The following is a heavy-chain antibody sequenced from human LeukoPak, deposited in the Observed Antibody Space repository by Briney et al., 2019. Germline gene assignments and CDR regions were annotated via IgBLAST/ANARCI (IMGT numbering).Heavy chain of an antibody. CDR3: AKDLRSGYDSSGYFDS. J-gene: IGHJ4*02. CDR1: GFIFNNYD. V-gene: IGHV3-30*18. CDR2: ISYDGNSK. D-gene: IGHD3-22*01. Sequence: PGRSLRLSCAASGFIFNNYDMHWVRQAPGKGLEWVAVISYDGNSKYYADSVKGRFIISRDNSKNKLFLQMNSLRAEDTAVYYCAKDLRSGYDSSGYFDSWGQGTLVTVSS.